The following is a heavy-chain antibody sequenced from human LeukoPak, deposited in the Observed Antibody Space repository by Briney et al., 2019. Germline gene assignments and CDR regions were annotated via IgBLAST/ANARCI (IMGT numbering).Heavy chain of an antibody. J-gene: IGHJ5*02. D-gene: IGHD3-9*01. V-gene: IGHV1-69*04. Sequence: ASVKASCKASGGTFSSYAISWVRQAPGQGLEWMGRIIPIFGIANYAQKFQGRVTITADKSTSTAYMELSSLRSEDTAVYYCARDLLRYFDWSGGGWFDPWGQGTLVTVSS. CDR1: GGTFSSYA. CDR2: IIPIFGIA. CDR3: ARDLLRYFDWSGGGWFDP.